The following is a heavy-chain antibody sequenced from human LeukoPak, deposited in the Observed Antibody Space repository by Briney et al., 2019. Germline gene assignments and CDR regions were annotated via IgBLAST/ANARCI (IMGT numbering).Heavy chain of an antibody. Sequence: GASVNVSCKVSGYTLTELSMHWVRQAPGKGLEWMGIINPSGGSTSYAQRFQGRVTMTRDTSTSTVYMELSSLRSEDTAVYYCARGLYYYDSSGKSFDPWGQGTLVTVSS. V-gene: IGHV1-46*01. CDR1: GYTLTELS. D-gene: IGHD3-22*01. J-gene: IGHJ5*02. CDR3: ARGLYYYDSSGKSFDP. CDR2: INPSGGST.